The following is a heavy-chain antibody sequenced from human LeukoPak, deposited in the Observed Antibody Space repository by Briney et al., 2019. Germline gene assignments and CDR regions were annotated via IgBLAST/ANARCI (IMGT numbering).Heavy chain of an antibody. CDR1: GFTFSSYA. CDR3: ASEAVAGPQGD. J-gene: IGHJ4*02. Sequence: GGSLRLSCAASGFTFSSYAMHWVRQAPGKGLEWVAVISYDGSNKYYADSVKGRFTISRDNSKNTLYLQMNSLRAEDTAVYYCASEAVAGPQGDWGQGTLVTVSS. CDR2: ISYDGSNK. D-gene: IGHD6-19*01. V-gene: IGHV3-30-3*01.